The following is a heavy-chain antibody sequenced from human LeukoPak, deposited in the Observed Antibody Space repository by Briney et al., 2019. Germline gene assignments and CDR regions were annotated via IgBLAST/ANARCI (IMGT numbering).Heavy chain of an antibody. CDR2: INPNSGGT. D-gene: IGHD1-26*01. CDR1: GYTFTGYY. Sequence: GASVKVSCKASGYTFTGYYMHWVRQAPGQGLEWMGWINPNSGGTNYAQKFQGRVTMTRDTSISTAYMELSRLRSDDTAVYYCAWNLVGANPLDAFDIWGQGTMVTVSS. CDR3: AWNLVGANPLDAFDI. V-gene: IGHV1-2*02. J-gene: IGHJ3*02.